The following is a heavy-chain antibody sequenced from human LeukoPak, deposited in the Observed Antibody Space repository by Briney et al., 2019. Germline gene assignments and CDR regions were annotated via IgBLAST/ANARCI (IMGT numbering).Heavy chain of an antibody. CDR3: ARDGYAYCQFDY. D-gene: IGHD5-18*01. V-gene: IGHV1-2*02. CDR2: INPNTGVT. CDR1: GYTFTGYY. J-gene: IGHJ4*02. Sequence: ASVKVSCKASGYTFTGYYIHWVRQAPGQGLKWMGWINPNTGVTKYAQEFQGRVTMTRDTSISTAYMELSRLRSDDTAIYYCARDGYAYCQFDYWGQGTLVTVSS.